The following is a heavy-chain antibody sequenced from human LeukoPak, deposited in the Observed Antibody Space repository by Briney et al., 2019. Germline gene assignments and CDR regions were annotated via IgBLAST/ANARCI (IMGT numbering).Heavy chain of an antibody. CDR2: INHSGST. D-gene: IGHD3-22*01. J-gene: IGHJ3*02. CDR1: GGSFSGYY. V-gene: IGHV4-34*01. CDR3: ARAPVPYYYDSMGDAFDI. Sequence: SETLSLTCAVYGGSFSGYYWSWIRQPPGKGLEWIGEINHSGSTNYNPSLKSRVTISVDTSKNQFSLKLSSVTPEDTAVYYCARAPVPYYYDSMGDAFDIWGQGTMVTVSS.